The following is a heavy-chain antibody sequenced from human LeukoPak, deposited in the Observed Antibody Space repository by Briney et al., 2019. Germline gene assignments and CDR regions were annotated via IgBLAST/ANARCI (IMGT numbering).Heavy chain of an antibody. D-gene: IGHD3-16*01. J-gene: IGHJ1*01. CDR1: GFTFRSYG. CDR2: ISWNSGGI. Sequence: GGSLGLSCAASGFTFRSYGMHWVRQAPGKGLEWVSGISWNSGGIGYADSVKGRFTISRDNAKNSLYLQMNSLRPEDTALYYCAKGPDYPALRYFQHWGQGTLVIVSS. V-gene: IGHV3-9*01. CDR3: AKGPDYPALRYFQH.